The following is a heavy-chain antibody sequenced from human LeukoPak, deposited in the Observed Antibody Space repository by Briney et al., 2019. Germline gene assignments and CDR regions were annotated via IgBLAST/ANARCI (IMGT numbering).Heavy chain of an antibody. V-gene: IGHV3-21*01. CDR3: ARDQVSIAGTGIDY. D-gene: IGHD6-13*01. J-gene: IGHJ4*02. CDR2: ISSSSSYI. Sequence: GGSLRLSCAASGFTFDDYDLSWVRQAPGKGLEWVSSISSSSSYIYYADSVKGRFTISRDNAKNSLYLQMNSLRAEDTAVYYCARDQVSIAGTGIDYWGQGTLVTVSS. CDR1: GFTFDDYD.